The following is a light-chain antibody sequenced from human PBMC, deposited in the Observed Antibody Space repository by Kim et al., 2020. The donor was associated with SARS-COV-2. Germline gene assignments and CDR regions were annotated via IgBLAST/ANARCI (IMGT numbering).Light chain of an antibody. V-gene: IGLV4-69*01. J-gene: IGLJ3*02. CDR3: QTWGTGILV. Sequence: SVKLTCPLSSGHSNYAIAWHQQQPEKGPRYLMKLNSDGSHSKGDGIPDRFSGSSSGAERYLTISSLQSEDEADYYCQTWGTGILVFGGGTQLTVL. CDR1: SGHSNYA. CDR2: LNSDGSH.